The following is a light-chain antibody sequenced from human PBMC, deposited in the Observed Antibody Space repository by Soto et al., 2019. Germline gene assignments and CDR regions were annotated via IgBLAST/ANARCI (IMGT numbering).Light chain of an antibody. V-gene: IGLV2-23*02. CDR1: SSDVGNYNL. CDR2: EVS. J-gene: IGLJ1*01. Sequence: QSALTQPASVSGSPGQSITISCTGTSSDVGNYNLVSWYQQHPDKAPKLMIYEVSKRPSGVSNRFSGSKSGNAASLTISGLQAEDEADYYCCSYAGSSTFHVFGTGTKVTVL. CDR3: CSYAGSSTFHV.